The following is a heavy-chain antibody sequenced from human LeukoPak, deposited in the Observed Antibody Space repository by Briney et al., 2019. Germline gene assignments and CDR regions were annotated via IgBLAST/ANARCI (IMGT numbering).Heavy chain of an antibody. Sequence: GGSLRLSCAASGFTFSSYWMHWVGQAPGKGLVWVSRINSDGSSTSYADSVEGRFTISRDDAKNTLYLQMNSLRAEDTAVYYCARVRDSSGWYPDAFDIWGQGTMVTVSS. CDR3: ARVRDSSGWYPDAFDI. CDR1: GFTFSSYW. D-gene: IGHD6-19*01. CDR2: INSDGSST. V-gene: IGHV3-74*01. J-gene: IGHJ3*02.